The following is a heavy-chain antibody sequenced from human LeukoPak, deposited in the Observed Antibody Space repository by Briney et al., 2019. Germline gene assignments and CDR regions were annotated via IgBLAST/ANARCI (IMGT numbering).Heavy chain of an antibody. Sequence: SETLSLTCTVSGGSISSYYWSWIRQPPGKGLEWIGYIYYSGSTNYNPSLKSRVTISVDTSKNQFSLKLTSVTAADTAVYYCARQSIAARGYYYYMDVWGKGTTVTVSS. J-gene: IGHJ6*03. CDR2: IYYSGST. D-gene: IGHD6-6*01. CDR1: GGSISSYY. CDR3: ARQSIAARGYYYYMDV. V-gene: IGHV4-59*08.